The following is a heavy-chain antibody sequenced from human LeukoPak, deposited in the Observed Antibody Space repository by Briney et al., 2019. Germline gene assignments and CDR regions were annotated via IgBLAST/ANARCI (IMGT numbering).Heavy chain of an antibody. J-gene: IGHJ4*02. CDR1: GGSISSYY. D-gene: IGHD5-18*01. CDR2: IYYSGST. Sequence: PSETLSLTCTVSGGSISSYYWSWIRQPPGKGLEWIGYIYYSGSTNYNPSLKSRVTISVDRSKNQFSLKLSSVTAADTAVYYCARVTYSYGYFFDYWGQGTLVTVSS. CDR3: ARVTYSYGYFFDY. V-gene: IGHV4-59*12.